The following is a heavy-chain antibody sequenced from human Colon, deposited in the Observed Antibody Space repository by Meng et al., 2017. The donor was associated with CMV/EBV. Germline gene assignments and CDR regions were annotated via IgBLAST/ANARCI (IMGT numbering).Heavy chain of an antibody. CDR3: ARDGAYYDFWSGYSA. D-gene: IGHD3-3*01. J-gene: IGHJ5*02. V-gene: IGHV3-30-3*01. CDR2: ISYDGSNK. CDR1: GFTFSSYA. Sequence: GGSLRLSCAASGFTFSSYAMHWVRQAPGKGLEWVAVISYDGSNKYYADSVKGRFTISRDNSKNTLYLQMNSLRAEDTAVYYCARDGAYYDFWSGYSAWGQGTLVTVSS.